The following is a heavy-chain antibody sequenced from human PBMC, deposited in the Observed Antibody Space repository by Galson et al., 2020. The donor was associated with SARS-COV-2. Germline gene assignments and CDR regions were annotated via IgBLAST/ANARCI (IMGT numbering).Heavy chain of an antibody. CDR2: IHCSGTP. J-gene: IGHJ5*02. V-gene: IGHV4-59*01. CDR3: ARGGWSLDT. D-gene: IGHD6-19*01. CDR1: Y. Sequence: YWSWIRQPPGKGLEWIASIHCSGTPPYNPSLKSRVTISVDTSKKQFSLTLSSVNITDRAIYHFARGGWSLDTGGRGGLVTVFS.